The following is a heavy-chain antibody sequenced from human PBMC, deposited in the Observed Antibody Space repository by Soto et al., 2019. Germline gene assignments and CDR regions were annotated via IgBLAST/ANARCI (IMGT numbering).Heavy chain of an antibody. V-gene: IGHV3-23*01. CDR1: PFTLASHA. CDR2: ISAPGVGS. J-gene: IGHJ1*01. CDR3: AKDRRGGGNYGFCLEH. D-gene: IGHD4-17*01. Sequence: CVSLRLSCAASPFTLASHAMTWVGQPPGKRLERISLISAPGVGSYYSDSARGWFTLSRDNSKTSIYLQMDCLNSDATSLYSSAKDRRGGGNYGFCLEHWDNGTLVTVCS.